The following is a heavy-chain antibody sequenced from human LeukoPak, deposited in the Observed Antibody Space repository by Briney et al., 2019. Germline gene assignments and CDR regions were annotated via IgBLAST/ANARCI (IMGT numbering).Heavy chain of an antibody. Sequence: GGSLRLSCAASGFTFSNYGMHWVRQAPAKGLEWVTFIRYDGSNKFYADSVKGRFTISRDNSKNTLYLQMNSLRGEDSAVYYCATHTGYFDYWGQGTLVTVSS. V-gene: IGHV3-30*02. CDR2: IRYDGSNK. D-gene: IGHD4-17*01. CDR3: ATHTGYFDY. J-gene: IGHJ4*02. CDR1: GFTFSNYG.